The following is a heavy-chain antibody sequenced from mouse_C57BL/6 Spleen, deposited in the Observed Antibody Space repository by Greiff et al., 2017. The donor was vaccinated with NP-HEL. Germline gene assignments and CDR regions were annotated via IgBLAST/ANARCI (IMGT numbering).Heavy chain of an antibody. CDR3: ARSWLRGDYWYFDV. V-gene: IGHV1-80*01. J-gene: IGHJ1*03. Sequence: QVQLQQSGAELVKPGASVKISCKASGYAFSSYWMNWVKQRPGKGLEWIGQIYPGDGDTNYNGKFKGKATLTADKSSSTAYMQLSSLTSEDSAVYFCARSWLRGDYWYFDVWGTGTTVTVSS. CDR2: IYPGDGDT. D-gene: IGHD2-2*01. CDR1: GYAFSSYW.